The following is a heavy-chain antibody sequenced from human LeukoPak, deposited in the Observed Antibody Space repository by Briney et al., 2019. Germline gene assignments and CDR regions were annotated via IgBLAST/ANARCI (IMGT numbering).Heavy chain of an antibody. CDR3: AGSRGDGDLDY. CDR2: ISSNGGST. J-gene: IGHJ4*02. V-gene: IGHV3-64*01. Sequence: SGGSLRLSCAASGFTFSSYAMHWVRQAPGKGLEYVSAISSNGGSTYYANSVKGRFTIPRDNSKNTLYLQMGSLRAEDMAVYYCAGSRGDGDLDYWGQGTLVTVSS. D-gene: IGHD4-17*01. CDR1: GFTFSSYA.